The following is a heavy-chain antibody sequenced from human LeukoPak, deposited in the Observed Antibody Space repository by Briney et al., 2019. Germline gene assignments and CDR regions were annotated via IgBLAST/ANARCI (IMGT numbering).Heavy chain of an antibody. CDR2: INPSGGST. CDR3: ARVRDSSGYYSS. CDR1: GYTFTSYY. D-gene: IGHD3-22*01. V-gene: IGHV1-46*01. J-gene: IGHJ5*02. Sequence: GASVKVSCKASGYTFTSYYMHWVRQAPGQGLEWMGIINPSGGSTSYAQKLQGRVTMTTDTSTSTAYMELRSLRSDDTAVYYCARVRDSSGYYSSWGQGTLVTVSS.